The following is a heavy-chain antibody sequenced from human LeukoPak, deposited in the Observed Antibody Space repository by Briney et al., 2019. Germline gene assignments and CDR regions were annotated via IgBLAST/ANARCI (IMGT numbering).Heavy chain of an antibody. V-gene: IGHV3-7*01. Sequence: GGSLRLSCAASGFTFSSYWMSWVRQAPGKGLEWVANIKQDGSEKYYVDSVKGRFTISRDNAKNSLYLQMTRLRAEDTAVYYCAKGGSSYSEMDYWGQGTLVTVSS. D-gene: IGHD4-11*01. CDR2: IKQDGSEK. CDR3: AKGGSSYSEMDY. CDR1: GFTFSSYW. J-gene: IGHJ4*02.